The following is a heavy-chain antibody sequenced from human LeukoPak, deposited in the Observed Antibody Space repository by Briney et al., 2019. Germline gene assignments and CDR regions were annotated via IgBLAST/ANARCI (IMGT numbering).Heavy chain of an antibody. V-gene: IGHV3-48*03. Sequence: GGSLRLSCAASGFTFSSYEMNWVRQAPGKGLEWVSYISSNGSTIYYADSVKGRFTISRDNAKNSLYLQMNSLRAEDTAVYYCARDHCSSTSCYTDYWGQGTPVTVSS. CDR3: ARDHCSSTSCYTDY. J-gene: IGHJ4*02. CDR1: GFTFSSYE. CDR2: ISSNGSTI. D-gene: IGHD2-2*02.